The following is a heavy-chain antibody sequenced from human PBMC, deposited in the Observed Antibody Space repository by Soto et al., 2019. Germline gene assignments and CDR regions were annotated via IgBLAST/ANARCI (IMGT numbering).Heavy chain of an antibody. Sequence: QVQLQESGPGLVKPSETLSLTCTVSGGSISSYYWSWIRQPPGKGLEWIGYIYYSGITNYNPSLKSRVXXSXDXXKNQFSLKLSSVTAADTAVYYCARYKSNYYYGMDVWGQGTTVTVS. V-gene: IGHV4-59*01. D-gene: IGHD1-20*01. CDR2: IYYSGIT. CDR1: GGSISSYY. CDR3: ARYKSNYYYGMDV. J-gene: IGHJ6*02.